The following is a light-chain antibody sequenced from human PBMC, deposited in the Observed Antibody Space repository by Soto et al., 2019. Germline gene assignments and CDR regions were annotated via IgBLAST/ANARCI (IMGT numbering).Light chain of an antibody. V-gene: IGKV1-5*03. CDR1: QSITDW. CDR2: KAS. CDR3: QYWDDYSWT. J-gene: IGKJ1*01. Sequence: DIQMTQSPSTLSASVGDRVTITCRASQSITDWLAWYQQKPGKAPKFLIYKASNLEGGVPSRFSGSGSGTVFTLTISSVQPDYFATYYCQYWDDYSWTFGQGTKVEIK.